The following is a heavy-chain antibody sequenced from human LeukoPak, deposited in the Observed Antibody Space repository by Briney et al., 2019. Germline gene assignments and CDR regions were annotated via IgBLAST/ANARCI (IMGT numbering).Heavy chain of an antibody. Sequence: PGGSLRLSCAASGFTFSSYGMHWVRQAPGKGLEWVAVISYDGNNKYYADSVKGRFTISRDNSKNTLYLQMNSLRAEDTAVYYCAKDDGSGSLTNFDYWGQGTLVTVSS. CDR3: AKDDGSGSLTNFDY. D-gene: IGHD1-26*01. CDR2: ISYDGNNK. J-gene: IGHJ4*02. V-gene: IGHV3-30*18. CDR1: GFTFSSYG.